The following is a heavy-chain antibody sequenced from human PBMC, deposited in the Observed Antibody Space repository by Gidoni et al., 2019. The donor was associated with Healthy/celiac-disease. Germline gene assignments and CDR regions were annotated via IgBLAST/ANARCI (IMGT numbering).Heavy chain of an antibody. J-gene: IGHJ3*02. Sequence: EVQLVESGGGLVKPGGSLRLSCAASGFHFSSYSMNWVRQAPGKGLEWVSSISRSSSYIYYADSVKGLFTISRDNAKNSLYLQMNSLRAEDTAVYYCARVSTTVVTLDAFDIWGQGTMVTVSS. V-gene: IGHV3-21*01. CDR1: GFHFSSYS. CDR3: ARVSTTVVTLDAFDI. D-gene: IGHD4-17*01. CDR2: ISRSSSYI.